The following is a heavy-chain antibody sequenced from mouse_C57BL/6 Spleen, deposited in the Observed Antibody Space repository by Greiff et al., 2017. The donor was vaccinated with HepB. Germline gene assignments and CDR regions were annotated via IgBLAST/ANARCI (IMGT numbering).Heavy chain of an antibody. Sequence: VQLQQSGAELVRPGASVKLSCTASGFNIKDDYMHWVKQRPEQGLEWIGWIDPENGDTEYASKFQGKATITADTSSNTAYLQLSSLTSEDTAVYYCTTSSSLDYWGQGTTLTVSS. CDR2: IDPENGDT. CDR3: TTSSSLDY. V-gene: IGHV14-4*01. D-gene: IGHD1-1*01. CDR1: GFNIKDDY. J-gene: IGHJ2*01.